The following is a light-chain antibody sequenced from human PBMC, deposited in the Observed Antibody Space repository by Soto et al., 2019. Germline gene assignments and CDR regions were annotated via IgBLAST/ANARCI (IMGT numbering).Light chain of an antibody. CDR1: QRIGDY. Sequence: QSPATLSLSPGERATLSCRANQRIGDYLAWYQQKPGQAPRLLIYDASNRAAGTPARFGGSGSDSDYTLTISSLQPEDFAIYYCQHRYVWPITFGHRTRLEIK. V-gene: IGKV3-11*01. J-gene: IGKJ5*01. CDR2: DAS. CDR3: QHRYVWPIT.